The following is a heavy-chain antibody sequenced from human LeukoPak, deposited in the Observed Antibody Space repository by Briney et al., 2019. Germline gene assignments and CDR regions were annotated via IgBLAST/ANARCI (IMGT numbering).Heavy chain of an antibody. CDR1: GLTVSSNY. V-gene: IGHV3-66*01. D-gene: IGHD3-22*01. J-gene: IGHJ3*02. CDR2: IYSGGST. Sequence: PGGSLRLSCAASGLTVSSNYMSWVRQAPGKGLEWVSVIYSGGSTYYADSVKGRFTISRDNSKNTLYLRMNSLRAEDTAVYYCASNYYDSSGYYPDAFDIWGQGTMVTVSS. CDR3: ASNYYDSSGYYPDAFDI.